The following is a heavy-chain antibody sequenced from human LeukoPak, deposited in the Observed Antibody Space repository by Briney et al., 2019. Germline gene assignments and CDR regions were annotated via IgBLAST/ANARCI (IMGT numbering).Heavy chain of an antibody. Sequence: PSETLSLTCTVSGGSISTYYWSWVRLPPGKGLEWIGYIYNSGSTKYNPSLKSRVTISVDTSKNQFSLKLSSVTAADTAVYYCARGAAMVRGVKWFDPWGQGTLVTVSS. CDR1: GGSISTYY. J-gene: IGHJ5*02. CDR2: IYNSGST. CDR3: ARGAAMVRGVKWFDP. V-gene: IGHV4-59*01. D-gene: IGHD3-10*01.